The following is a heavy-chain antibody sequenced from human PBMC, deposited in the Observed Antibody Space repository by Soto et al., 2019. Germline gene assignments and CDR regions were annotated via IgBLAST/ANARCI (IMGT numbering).Heavy chain of an antibody. CDR3: ATSSSPTLDV. CDR1: GFTFSSYE. V-gene: IGHV3-48*03. D-gene: IGHD6-13*01. CDR2: ISSSGSTI. J-gene: IGHJ6*02. Sequence: GSLRLSCAASGFTFSSYEMNWVRQAPGKGLEWVSYISSSGSTIYYADSVKGRFTISRDNAKNSLYLQMNSLRAEDTAVYYCATSSSPTLDVWGQGTTVTVSS.